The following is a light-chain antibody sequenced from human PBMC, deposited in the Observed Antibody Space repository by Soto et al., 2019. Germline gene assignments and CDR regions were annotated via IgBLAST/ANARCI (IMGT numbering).Light chain of an antibody. CDR1: QSISSW. Sequence: IQMTQSPSTLSASVGDRVTITCRASQSISSWLAWYQQKPGKAPKLLIYDASSLESGVPSRFSGSGSGTDFTLTISSLQPSDFATYYCQQYNSYSGTFGQGTKVDIK. CDR2: DAS. V-gene: IGKV1-5*01. CDR3: QQYNSYSGT. J-gene: IGKJ1*01.